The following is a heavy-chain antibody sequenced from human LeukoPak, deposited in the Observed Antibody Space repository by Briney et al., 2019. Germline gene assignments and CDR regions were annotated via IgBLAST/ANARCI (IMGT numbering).Heavy chain of an antibody. J-gene: IGHJ6*04. CDR3: ARDLYYGSGSPPYYYYGMDV. CDR2: INAGNGNT. CDR1: GYTFTSYA. V-gene: IGHV1-3*01. D-gene: IGHD3-10*01. Sequence: ASVKVSCKASGYTFTSYAMHWVRQAPGQRLEWMGWINAGNGNTKYSQKFQRRVTITRDTSASTAYMELSSLRSEDTAVYYCARDLYYGSGSPPYYYYGMDVWGKGTTVTVSS.